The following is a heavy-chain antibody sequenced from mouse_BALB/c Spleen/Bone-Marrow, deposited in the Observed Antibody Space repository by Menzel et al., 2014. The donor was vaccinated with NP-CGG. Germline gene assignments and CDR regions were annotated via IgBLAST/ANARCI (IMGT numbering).Heavy chain of an antibody. D-gene: IGHD2-10*02. CDR2: SRNKAKHYTT. Sequence: EVKLVESGGGLVQPGDSLRLSCATSGFTFSDFYMEWVRQPPGKRLEWIAASRNKAKHYTTEYSASVKGRFIVSRDTSQIILYLQMNALRAEDTAIYYCARDVGYGNCCVYWGKGTLVPVSS. CDR3: ARDVGYGNCCVY. J-gene: IGHJ3*01. CDR1: GFTFSDFY. V-gene: IGHV7-1*02.